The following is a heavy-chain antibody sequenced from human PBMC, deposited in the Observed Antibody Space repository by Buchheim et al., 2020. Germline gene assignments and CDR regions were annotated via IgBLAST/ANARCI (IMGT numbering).Heavy chain of an antibody. J-gene: IGHJ4*02. Sequence: EVQVVESGGGLIQPGGSLRLSCAASGFTVSSVYMSWVRQAPGKGLEWVSVIYTAGDTYYADSVKGRFTIPRDNSKNTPSLQMNSLGAEDTAVYYCARGQMFTSGGFDYWGQGTL. CDR1: GFTVSSVY. CDR3: ARGQMFTSGGFDY. CDR2: IYTAGDT. D-gene: IGHD2-2*01. V-gene: IGHV3-53*01.